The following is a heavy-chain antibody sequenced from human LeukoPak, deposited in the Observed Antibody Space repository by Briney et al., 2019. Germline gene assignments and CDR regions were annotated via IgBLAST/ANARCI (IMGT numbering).Heavy chain of an antibody. CDR2: IYANGQTT. CDR3: STYWRPRPFDH. D-gene: IGHD3-3*01. Sequence: GGSLRLSCAASGFTFSNYAMAWVRQAPGKGLEWISSIYANGQTTYYADSVKGRFTISRDNSKNTLSLEMNSLRAEDTALYYCSTYWRPRPFDHWGQGTLVTVSS. CDR1: GFTFSNYA. J-gene: IGHJ4*02. V-gene: IGHV3-23*01.